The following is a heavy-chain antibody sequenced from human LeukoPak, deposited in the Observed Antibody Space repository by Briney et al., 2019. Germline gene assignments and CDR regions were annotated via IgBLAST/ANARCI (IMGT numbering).Heavy chain of an antibody. Sequence: GASVKVSCKASVYTFTGYFMHWVRQAPGQGLDWMGWVNPNTGGTKYAQKFQGRVTMTRDTSIGTAYTELSTVRPPDTAVYFCARVHATGYFSLALGYWGQGTLVTVSS. J-gene: IGHJ4*02. CDR3: ARVHATGYFSLALGY. D-gene: IGHD3-9*01. CDR2: VNPNTGGT. CDR1: VYTFTGYF. V-gene: IGHV1-2*02.